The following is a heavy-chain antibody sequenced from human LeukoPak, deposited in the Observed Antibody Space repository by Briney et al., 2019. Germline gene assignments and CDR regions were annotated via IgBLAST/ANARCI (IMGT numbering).Heavy chain of an antibody. Sequence: GASVKVSCKASGYTFTSYYIHWVRQAPGQGLEWMAIINPSGGSTSYAQKFQGRVTLTRDTSTSTVYMELSSLRSEDTAVYYCARGVLGDILTGYYLYFYGLDVWGQGTTVTVSS. CDR1: GYTFTSYY. D-gene: IGHD3-9*01. CDR2: INPSGGST. J-gene: IGHJ6*02. CDR3: ARGVLGDILTGYYLYFYGLDV. V-gene: IGHV1-46*01.